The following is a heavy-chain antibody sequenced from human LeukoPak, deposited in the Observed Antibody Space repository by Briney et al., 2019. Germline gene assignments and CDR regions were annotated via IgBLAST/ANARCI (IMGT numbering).Heavy chain of an antibody. CDR2: IYYSGST. J-gene: IGHJ5*02. Sequence: NPGGSLRLSCAASGFTFSSYAMSWVRQPPGKGLEWIASIYYSGSTYYNPSLKSRVTISVDTSKNQLSLKLSSLTAADTAVYYCARHEYSGSYYGLSWFDPWGQGTLVTVSS. CDR3: ARHEYSGSYYGLSWFDP. D-gene: IGHD1-26*01. V-gene: IGHV4-39*01. CDR1: GFTFSSYA.